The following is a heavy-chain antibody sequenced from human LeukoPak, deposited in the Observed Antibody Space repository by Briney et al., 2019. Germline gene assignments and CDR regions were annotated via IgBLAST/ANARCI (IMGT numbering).Heavy chain of an antibody. CDR2: IIPIFGTA. CDR3: ARSVAQGITIFGVVPNRFDP. Sequence: VASVKVSCKASGGTFSSYAISWVRQAPGQGLEWMGGIIPIFGTANYAQKFQGRVTITADESTSTAYMELSSLRSEDTAVYYCARSVAQGITIFGVVPNRFDPWGQGTLVTVSS. CDR1: GGTFSSYA. J-gene: IGHJ5*02. V-gene: IGHV1-69*01. D-gene: IGHD3-3*01.